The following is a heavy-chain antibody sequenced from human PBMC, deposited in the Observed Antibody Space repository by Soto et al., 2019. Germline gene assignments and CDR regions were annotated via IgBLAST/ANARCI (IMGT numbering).Heavy chain of an antibody. D-gene: IGHD3-3*01. CDR3: ARDFAYFDS. J-gene: IGHJ4*02. Sequence: QVQLQESGPGLVKPSETLSLTCTVSGGSFKSGSYSWSWIRPPPGKGLEWIGYVYHTGRTGYNPSPKSRVSISIDTSKNQFSLNLDSVTAADTAVYFCARDFAYFDSWGQGTLVNFSS. CDR2: VYHTGRT. CDR1: GGSFKSGSYS. V-gene: IGHV4-61*01.